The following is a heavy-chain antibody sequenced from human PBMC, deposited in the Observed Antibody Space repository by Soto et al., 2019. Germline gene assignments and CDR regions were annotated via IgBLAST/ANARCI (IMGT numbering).Heavy chain of an antibody. V-gene: IGHV3-23*01. CDR1: GFTFSSYA. J-gene: IGHJ6*02. Sequence: EVQLLESGGGLVQPGGSLRLSCAASGFTFSSYAMSWVRLAPGKGLEWVSAISGSGGSTYYADSVKGRFTISRDNSKNTLYLQMSSLRAEDTAVYYCAKDMYSSSWYFYYYSMDVWGQGTTVTVSS. D-gene: IGHD6-13*01. CDR3: AKDMYSSSWYFYYYSMDV. CDR2: ISGSGGST.